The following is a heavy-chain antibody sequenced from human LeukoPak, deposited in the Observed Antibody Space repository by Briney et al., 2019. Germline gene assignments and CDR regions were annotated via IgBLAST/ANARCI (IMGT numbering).Heavy chain of an antibody. CDR2: IYYSGST. J-gene: IGHJ5*02. V-gene: IGHV4-39*07. CDR3: ARVKKPQNWFDP. CDR1: GGSISSSSYY. Sequence: MSSETLSLTCTVSGGSISSSSYYWGWIRQPPGKGLEWIGSIYYSGSTYYNPSLKSRVTISVDTSKNQFSLKLSSVTAADTAVYYCARVKKPQNWFDPWGQGTLVTVSS.